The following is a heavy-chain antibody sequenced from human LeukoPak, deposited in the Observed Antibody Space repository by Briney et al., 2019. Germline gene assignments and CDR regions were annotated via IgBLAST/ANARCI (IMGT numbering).Heavy chain of an antibody. V-gene: IGHV3-23*01. CDR1: GFTFSSYF. CDR3: AKYLSGRYSGLDY. J-gene: IGHJ4*02. D-gene: IGHD1-26*01. Sequence: GGSLRLSCAASGFTFSSYFMSWVRQAPGKGLEWVSTISGSGGSTYYTDSVKGRFTISRDNSKNTLYLQMNSLRAEDTAVYYCAKYLSGRYSGLDYWGQETLVTVSS. CDR2: ISGSGGST.